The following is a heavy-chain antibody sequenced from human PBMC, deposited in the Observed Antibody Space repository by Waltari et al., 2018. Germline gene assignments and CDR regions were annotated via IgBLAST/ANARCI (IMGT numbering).Heavy chain of an antibody. Sequence: QVQLVQSGAEVKKPGASVKVSCKASGYTFTSYDINWVRQATGQGREWMGGRNPNSGNQGYAQNFQGRVTMTRNTSIRKAYMALSSLRSEDTAVYYCARNTIFTNPSCYSDMNVWGQGTTVTVSS. V-gene: IGHV1-8*01. D-gene: IGHD3-9*01. CDR2: RNPNSGNQ. CDR3: ARNTIFTNPSCYSDMNV. CDR1: GYTFTSYD. J-gene: IGHJ6*02.